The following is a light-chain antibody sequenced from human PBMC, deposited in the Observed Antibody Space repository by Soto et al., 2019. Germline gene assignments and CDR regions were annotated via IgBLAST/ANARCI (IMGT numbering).Light chain of an antibody. CDR2: AAS. J-gene: IGKJ4*01. Sequence: IQLTQSPSPLSASVGDRVTITCRASQDIAIYLAWYQQKQGEAPKLMIYAASTLYGGVPSRFSGSGGGGYLALTITSLQAEDFATYYCQHLRMYPSTFGGGAKVDI. CDR3: QHLRMYPST. CDR1: QDIAIY. V-gene: IGKV1-9*01.